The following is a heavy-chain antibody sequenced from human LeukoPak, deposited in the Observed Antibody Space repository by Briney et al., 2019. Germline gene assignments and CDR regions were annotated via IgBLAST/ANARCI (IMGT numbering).Heavy chain of an antibody. Sequence: QPGGSLRLSCAASGFTVSSNYMSWVRQAPGKGLEWVSVIYSGGSTYYADSVKGRFTISRHNSKNTLYLQMNSLRAEDTAVYYCARATYSSSWPTFDYWGQGTLVTVSS. CDR1: GFTVSSNY. D-gene: IGHD6-13*01. CDR2: IYSGGST. J-gene: IGHJ4*02. CDR3: ARATYSSSWPTFDY. V-gene: IGHV3-53*04.